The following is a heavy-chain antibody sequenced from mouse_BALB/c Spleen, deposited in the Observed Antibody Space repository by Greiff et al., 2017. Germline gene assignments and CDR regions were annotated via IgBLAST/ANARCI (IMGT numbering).Heavy chain of an antibody. J-gene: IGHJ3*01. CDR1: GFTFSSYG. V-gene: IGHV5-6*01. CDR2: ISSGGSYT. Sequence: DVQLQESGGDLVKPGGSLKLSCAASGFTFSSYGMSWVRQTPDKRLEWVATISSGGSYTYYPDSVKGRFTISRDNAKNTLYLQMSSLKSEDTAMYYCARHERTTRFAYWGQGTLVTVSA. D-gene: IGHD2-12*01. CDR3: ARHERTTRFAY.